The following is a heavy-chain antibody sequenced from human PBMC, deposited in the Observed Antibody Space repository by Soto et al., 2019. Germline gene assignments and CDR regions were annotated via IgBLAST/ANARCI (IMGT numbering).Heavy chain of an antibody. CDR2: ISTYSGDT. CDR3: ARHHGPTTSENWCDP. D-gene: IGHD5-12*01. CDR1: GYTFFTYD. Sequence: QVHLVQSGVEVKTPGASVKVSCPASGYTFFTYDIRWVRQAPGQGLEWMGWISTYSGDTKYAQKSQGRVTMTTDTSTTTAYLELRSLRSDDTAVYYCARHHGPTTSENWCDPWGQGTLVTVSS. J-gene: IGHJ5*02. V-gene: IGHV1-18*01.